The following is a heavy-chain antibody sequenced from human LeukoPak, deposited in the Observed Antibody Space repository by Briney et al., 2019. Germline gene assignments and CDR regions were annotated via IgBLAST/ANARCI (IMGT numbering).Heavy chain of an antibody. Sequence: PGGSLRLSCAASGFTFSTYAMSWVRQAPGKGLEWVAFIRYDGINKYYADSVKGRFTISRDNSKNTLYLQMNSLRAEDTAVYYCAKISGSYLTWDYFDYWGQGTLVTVSS. J-gene: IGHJ4*02. CDR3: AKISGSYLTWDYFDY. D-gene: IGHD1-26*01. CDR2: IRYDGINK. CDR1: GFTFSTYA. V-gene: IGHV3-30*02.